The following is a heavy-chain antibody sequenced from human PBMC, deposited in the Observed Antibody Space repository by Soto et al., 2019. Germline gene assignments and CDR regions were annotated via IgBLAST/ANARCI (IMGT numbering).Heavy chain of an antibody. CDR3: ARGMTPPGAPAWYYFDS. CDR2: FSLSGTT. CDR1: GASITGSFF. D-gene: IGHD2-8*02. V-gene: IGHV4-4*07. Sequence: SETLSLTCTVSGASITGSFFWSWIRQPAGKGLEWIGRFSLSGTTNYNPSLRSRVAMSADVSKNQFSLRLTSVTAADTALYYCARGMTPPGAPAWYYFDSWGQGTLVTVSS. J-gene: IGHJ4*02.